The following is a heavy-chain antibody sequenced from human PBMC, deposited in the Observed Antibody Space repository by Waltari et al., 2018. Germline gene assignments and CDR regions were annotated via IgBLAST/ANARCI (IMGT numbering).Heavy chain of an antibody. V-gene: IGHV3-7*01. CDR2: IKKDGSEE. Sequence: EVQLVESGGGLVQPGGSLRLSCAASGFTLSSYWMSWVRPGPGKGSEVVANIKKDGSEEYYVDSVRGRFTISRDNAKNSLYLQMNSLRPEDTAVYYCARDQWFAFDIWGQGTMVTVSS. J-gene: IGHJ3*02. CDR3: ARDQWFAFDI. CDR1: GFTLSSYW. D-gene: IGHD3-22*01.